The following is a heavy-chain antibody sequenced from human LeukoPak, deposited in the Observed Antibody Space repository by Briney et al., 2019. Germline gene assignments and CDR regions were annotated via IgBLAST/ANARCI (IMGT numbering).Heavy chain of an antibody. D-gene: IGHD3-22*01. CDR2: ISFSDSTL. CDR1: GFNVSYYS. Sequence: TGGSLRLSCAASGFNVSYYSMNWVRQAPGKGLEWVSYISFSDSTLYYADSVRGRFTISRDNAKNSLSLQMNSLRAEDTALYYCAKGGSGYFVDLWGQGTLVTLSS. J-gene: IGHJ5*02. V-gene: IGHV3-48*04. CDR3: AKGGSGYFVDL.